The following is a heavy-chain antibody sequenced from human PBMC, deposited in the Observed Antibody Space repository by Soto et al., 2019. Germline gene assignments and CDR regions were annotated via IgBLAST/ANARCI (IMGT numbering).Heavy chain of an antibody. CDR2: ISVYNDNT. D-gene: IGHD3-22*01. CDR3: ARSDYYDSSGYYPRRYYYGMDV. J-gene: IGHJ6*02. V-gene: IGHV1-18*01. CDR1: GYTFTSYG. Sequence: QAQLVQSGAEVKKPGASVKVSCKASGYTFTSYGISWVRQAPGQGLEWMGWISVYNDNTNYAQRLQGRVTMTTDTSTRTAYIELRSLRSDDTAVYYCARSDYYDSSGYYPRRYYYGMDVWGQGTTVTVSS.